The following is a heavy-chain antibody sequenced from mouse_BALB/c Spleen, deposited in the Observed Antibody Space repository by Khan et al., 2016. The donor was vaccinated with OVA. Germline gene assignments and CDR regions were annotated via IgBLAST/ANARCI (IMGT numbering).Heavy chain of an antibody. Sequence: EVQLQESGPGLVKPSQSLSLTCTVTGYSITSNYAWNWIRQFPGNKLEWMGYISYSGSTNYNPSLKSRISITRDTSKNQFFLQLNSVTTEDTSTYSCARGNYYGYAMDYWGQGTSITGSS. CDR2: ISYSGST. CDR3: ARGNYYGYAMDY. D-gene: IGHD1-1*01. CDR1: GYSITSNYA. V-gene: IGHV3-2*02. J-gene: IGHJ4*01.